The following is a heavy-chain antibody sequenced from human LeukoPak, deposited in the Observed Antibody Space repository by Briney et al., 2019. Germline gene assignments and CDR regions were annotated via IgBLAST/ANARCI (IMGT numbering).Heavy chain of an antibody. V-gene: IGHV3-30*02. CDR1: GFTFSSYG. J-gene: IGHJ4*02. Sequence: GGSLRLSCAASGFTFSSYGMHWVRQAPGKGLEWVAFIRYDGSNKYYADSEKGRFTISRDNSKNTLYLQMNSLRAEDTAVYYCAREPDFWSGYHFWGQGTLVTVSS. CDR2: IRYDGSNK. CDR3: AREPDFWSGYHF. D-gene: IGHD3-3*01.